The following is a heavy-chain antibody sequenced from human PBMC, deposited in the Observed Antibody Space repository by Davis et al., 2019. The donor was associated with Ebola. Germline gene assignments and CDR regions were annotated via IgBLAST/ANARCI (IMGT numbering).Heavy chain of an antibody. CDR2: IAYDGRYE. Sequence: GESLKISCAASAFTLPSYGMHWVRQAPGKGLEWVTRIAYDGRYESYAESVKGRFTISRDNSKSTLYLQMNSLRLENTAAYYCVRDYNDGIGRFDYWGQGTLVTVSS. J-gene: IGHJ4*02. CDR3: VRDYNDGIGRFDY. CDR1: AFTLPSYG. D-gene: IGHD3-16*01. V-gene: IGHV3-30*03.